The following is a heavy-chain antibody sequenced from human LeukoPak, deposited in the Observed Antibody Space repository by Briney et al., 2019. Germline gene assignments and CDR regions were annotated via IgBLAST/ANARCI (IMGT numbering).Heavy chain of an antibody. Sequence: PGGSLRLSCAASGFTFSNSGMHWVRQAPGKGLEWVTFIRYDGSEKLYADSVKGRFTISRDNSKNTLYLQMNSLRAEDTAVYYCAKDNPIEKVPGVGPGLWGQGTLVTVSS. CDR2: IRYDGSEK. CDR1: GFTFSNSG. D-gene: IGHD2-2*01. CDR3: AKDNPIEKVPGVGPGL. J-gene: IGHJ4*02. V-gene: IGHV3-30*02.